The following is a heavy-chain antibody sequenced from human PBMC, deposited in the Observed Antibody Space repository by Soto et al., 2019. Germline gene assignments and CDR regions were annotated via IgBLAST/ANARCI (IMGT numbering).Heavy chain of an antibody. CDR2: INWNGGST. Sequence: GSLRLSCAASGFTFDDYGMTWVRQAPGKGLEWVSGINWNGGSTGYADSVKGRFTISRDNAKNSLYLQMNSLRAEDTALYHCARGSRYCSSTSCPGDAFDIWGQGTMVTVSS. CDR1: GFTFDDYG. D-gene: IGHD2-2*01. J-gene: IGHJ3*02. V-gene: IGHV3-20*01. CDR3: ARGSRYCSSTSCPGDAFDI.